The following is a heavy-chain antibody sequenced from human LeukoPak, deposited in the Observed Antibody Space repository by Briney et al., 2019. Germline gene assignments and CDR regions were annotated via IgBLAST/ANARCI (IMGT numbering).Heavy chain of an antibody. CDR1: GYSISTGYY. Sequence: SETLSLTCTVSGYSISTGYYWSWIRQPPGKGLEWIGYIYYSGSTNYNPSLKSRVTISVDTSKNQFSLKLSSVTAADTAVYYCASGRRGSSWYYFDYWGQGTLVTVSS. CDR3: ASGRRGSSWYYFDY. D-gene: IGHD6-13*01. J-gene: IGHJ4*02. CDR2: IYYSGST. V-gene: IGHV4-61*01.